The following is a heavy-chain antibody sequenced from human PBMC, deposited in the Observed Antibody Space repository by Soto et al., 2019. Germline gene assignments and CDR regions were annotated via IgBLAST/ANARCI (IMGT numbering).Heavy chain of an antibody. V-gene: IGHV3-49*03. CDR3: TRTRQAANYGMEV. J-gene: IGHJ6*02. CDR1: VFTFGDYA. Sequence: SLRLSCTSSVFTFGDYAMSCFRQAPGKGLEWVGFIRSKAYGGTTEYAASVKGRFTISRDDSKSIAYLQMNSLKTEDTAVYYCTRTRQAANYGMEVWGQGTTVSVSS. CDR2: IRSKAYGGTT. D-gene: IGHD6-13*01.